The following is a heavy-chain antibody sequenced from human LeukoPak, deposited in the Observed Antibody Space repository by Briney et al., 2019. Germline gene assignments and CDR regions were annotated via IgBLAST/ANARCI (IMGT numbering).Heavy chain of an antibody. CDR1: GYTFTSYY. CDR3: AREAKQQLGLYCYYYYMDV. Sequence: ASVKVSCKASGYTFTSYYMHWVRQAPGQGLEWMGIINPSGGSTSYAQKFQGRVTMTRDMSTSTVYMELSRLRSDDTAVYYCAREAKQQLGLYCYYYYMDVWGKGTTVTISS. V-gene: IGHV1-46*01. D-gene: IGHD6-13*01. CDR2: INPSGGST. J-gene: IGHJ6*03.